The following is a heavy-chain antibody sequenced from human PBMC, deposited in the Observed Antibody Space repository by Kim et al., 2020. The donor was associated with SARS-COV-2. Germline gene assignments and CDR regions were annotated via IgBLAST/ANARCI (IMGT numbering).Heavy chain of an antibody. J-gene: IGHJ5*02. CDR2: NT. V-gene: IGHV1-3*01. CDR3: ARGRERWFDP. Sequence: NTKYSQKFQGRVTITRDTSASTAYMELSSLRSEDTAVYYCARGRERWFDPWGQGTLVTVSS.